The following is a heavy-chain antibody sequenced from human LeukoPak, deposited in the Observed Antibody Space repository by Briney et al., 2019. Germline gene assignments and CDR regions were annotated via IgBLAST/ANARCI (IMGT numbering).Heavy chain of an antibody. J-gene: IGHJ4*02. CDR2: ITWEGDTT. CDR1: GFTFDAYT. Sequence: ESGGSPRLSCAASGFTFDAYTMHWVRQAPGKGLEWISLITWEGDTTYYADSVKGRFTISRDNSIHSLYLQMNSLRTEDTAFYYCAKDALVRSTSLVDSWGQGTLVTVSS. V-gene: IGHV3-43*01. CDR3: AKDALVRSTSLVDS. D-gene: IGHD2/OR15-2a*01.